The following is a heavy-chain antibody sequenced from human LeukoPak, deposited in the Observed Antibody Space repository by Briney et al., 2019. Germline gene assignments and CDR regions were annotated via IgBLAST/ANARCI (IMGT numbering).Heavy chain of an antibody. V-gene: IGHV3-7*03. Sequence: GGSLRLSCAASGFTFSSYWMSWVRQAPGKGLEWVANIKQDGSEKYYVDSVKGRFTISRDNSKNTLYLQMNSLRAEDTAVYYCAKALSSFMDVWGQGTTVTVSS. CDR1: GFTFSSYW. J-gene: IGHJ6*02. CDR3: AKALSSFMDV. D-gene: IGHD6-6*01. CDR2: IKQDGSEK.